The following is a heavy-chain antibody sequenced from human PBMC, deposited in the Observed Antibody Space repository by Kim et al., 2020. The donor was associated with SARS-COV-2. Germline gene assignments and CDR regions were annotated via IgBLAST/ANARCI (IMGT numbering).Heavy chain of an antibody. D-gene: IGHD3-3*01. Sequence: SETLSLTCPVSGGSVSSGSYFWVWIRQPPGKGLEWIGYIYYSGNTNYNSSLKSRVTMSVDTSKNQFSLKLRSVTAADTAVYYCARASNDFWSGYPYYFVYWGQGTMVTVSS. CDR1: GGSVSSGSYF. J-gene: IGHJ4*02. CDR2: IYYSGNT. CDR3: ARASNDFWSGYPYYFVY. V-gene: IGHV4-61*01.